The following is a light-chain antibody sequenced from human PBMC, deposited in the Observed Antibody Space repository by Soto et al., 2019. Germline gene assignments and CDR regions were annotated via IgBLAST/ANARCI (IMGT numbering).Light chain of an antibody. CDR1: QSISSW. Sequence: DIQRTQSPSTLSASVGDRVIITCRASQSISSWLAWYQQKPGKAPKLLIYKASSLESGVPSRFSGSGSGTEFTLTISSLQPDDFATYYCQQYNSYSPTFGQRTKVDI. CDR2: KAS. J-gene: IGKJ1*01. V-gene: IGKV1-5*03. CDR3: QQYNSYSPT.